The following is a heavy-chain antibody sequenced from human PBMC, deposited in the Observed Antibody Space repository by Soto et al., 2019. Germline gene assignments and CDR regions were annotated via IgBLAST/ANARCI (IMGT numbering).Heavy chain of an antibody. J-gene: IGHJ3*02. CDR3: ARYWNAGTLCGAFDI. V-gene: IGHV1-69*06. Sequence: QVQLVQSGAEVRKPGSSVKVSCEASGGSFNNYVISWLRQAPGQGRAWMGGIIPKYEAANYAQKFLGRLTITADKATNTGYMELNSLRPEDTATYYCARYWNAGTLCGAFDIWGQGTTVIVS. CDR2: IIPKYEAA. D-gene: IGHD1-1*01. CDR1: GGSFNNYV.